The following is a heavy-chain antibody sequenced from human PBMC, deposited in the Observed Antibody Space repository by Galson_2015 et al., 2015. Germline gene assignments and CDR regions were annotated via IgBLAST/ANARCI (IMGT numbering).Heavy chain of an antibody. CDR2: IRSSGSPI. V-gene: IGHV3-48*03. D-gene: IGHD4-11*01. CDR3: ARGGGNDYKFNAFDI. J-gene: IGHJ3*02. Sequence: SLRLSCAASGFTFNTYAMSWVRQAPGKGLEWVSYIRSSGSPIYYADSVKGRFTISRDNAKNSLYLQMNSLRAEDTAVYYCARGGGNDYKFNAFDIWGQGTTVIVSS. CDR1: GFTFNTYA.